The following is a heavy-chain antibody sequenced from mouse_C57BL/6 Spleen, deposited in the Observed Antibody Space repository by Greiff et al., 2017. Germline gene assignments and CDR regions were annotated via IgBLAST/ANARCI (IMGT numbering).Heavy chain of an antibody. D-gene: IGHD2-5*01. CDR1: GYSFTGYY. Sequence: EVQRVESGPELVKPGASVKISCKASGYSFTGYYMNWVKQSPEKSLEWIGEINPSTGGTTYNQKFKAKPTLTVDKSSSTAYMQLKSLTSEDSAVYYCARSSKNAMDYWGQGTSVTVSS. V-gene: IGHV1-42*01. J-gene: IGHJ4*01. CDR3: ARSSKNAMDY. CDR2: INPSTGGT.